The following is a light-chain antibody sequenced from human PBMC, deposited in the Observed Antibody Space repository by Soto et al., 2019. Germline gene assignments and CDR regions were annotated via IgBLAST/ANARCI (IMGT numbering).Light chain of an antibody. V-gene: IGKV3-15*01. J-gene: IGKJ2*01. Sequence: EIVMTQSPVTLSLSPGERAALSCRASQSINSELAWYQQKPGQPPRLLIYGASTGAPGVPARFTGSESGSEFTLTISGLQSEDFAVYYCQQGHNWPLTFGQGTRLEI. CDR2: GAS. CDR3: QQGHNWPLT. CDR1: QSINSE.